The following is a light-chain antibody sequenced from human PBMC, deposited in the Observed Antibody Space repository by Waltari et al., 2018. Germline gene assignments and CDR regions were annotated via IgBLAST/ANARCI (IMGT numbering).Light chain of an antibody. J-gene: IGKJ2*01. CDR2: WAS. CDR1: QSVLYSSNNKNY. Sequence: DIVMTQSPDSLAVSLVERATINCKSSQSVLYSSNNKNYFARYQQKPGQPPKLLIYWASTRESGVPDRFRCSGSGTDFTLTISSLQAEDVAVYYCQKYYSTPRTFGQGTKLEIK. CDR3: QKYYSTPRT. V-gene: IGKV4-1*01.